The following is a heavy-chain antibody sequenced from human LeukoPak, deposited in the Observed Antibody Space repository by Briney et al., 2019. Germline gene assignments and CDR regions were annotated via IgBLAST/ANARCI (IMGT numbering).Heavy chain of an antibody. CDR2: IIPIFGTA. CDR3: ARDNYAGANWFDP. CDR1: GGTFSSYA. J-gene: IGHJ5*02. V-gene: IGHV1-69*13. Sequence: SVKVSCKASGGTFSSYAISWVRQATGEGLEWMGGIIPIFGTANYAQKFQSRVTITPDESTSTAYMELSSLRSEDTAVYYCARDNYAGANWFDPWGQGTLVTVSS. D-gene: IGHD1-7*01.